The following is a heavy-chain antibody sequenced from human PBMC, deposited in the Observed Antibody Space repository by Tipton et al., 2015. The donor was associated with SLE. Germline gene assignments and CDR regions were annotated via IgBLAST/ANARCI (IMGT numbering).Heavy chain of an antibody. V-gene: IGHV4-34*01. Sequence: LRLSCAVYGGSFSGYYGSWIRQPPGKGLEWIGEINHSGSTNYNPSLKSRVTISVDTSKNQFSLKLSSVTAADTAVYYCARGYEAGYAFDIWGQGTMVTVSS. CDR3: ARGYEAGYAFDI. CDR1: GGSFSGYY. CDR2: INHSGST. J-gene: IGHJ3*02. D-gene: IGHD3-9*01.